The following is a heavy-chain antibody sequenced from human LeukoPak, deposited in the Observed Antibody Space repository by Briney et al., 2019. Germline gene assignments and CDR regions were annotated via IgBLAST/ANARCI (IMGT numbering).Heavy chain of an antibody. CDR1: GFTFDDYA. Sequence: PGGSLRLSCAASGFTFDDYAMHWVRQAPGKGLEWVSGISWNSGSIGYAGSVKGRFTISRDNAKNSLYLQMNSLRAEDTALYYCAKAYYYDSSGYYLGYTFDYWGQGTLVTVSS. CDR3: AKAYYYDSSGYYLGYTFDY. V-gene: IGHV3-9*01. J-gene: IGHJ4*02. CDR2: ISWNSGSI. D-gene: IGHD3-22*01.